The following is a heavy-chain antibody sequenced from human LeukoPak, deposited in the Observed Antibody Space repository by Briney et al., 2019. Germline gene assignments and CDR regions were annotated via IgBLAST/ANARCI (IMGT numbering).Heavy chain of an antibody. CDR2: IIPIFGTA. CDR3: ARDGLIVGATVYDY. V-gene: IGHV1-69*13. D-gene: IGHD1-26*01. CDR1: GGTFSSYA. J-gene: IGHJ4*02. Sequence: ASVKVSCKASGGTFSSYAISWVRQAPGQGLEWMGGIIPIFGTANYAQKFQGRVTITADESTSTAYMELSSLRSEDTAVYYCARDGLIVGATVYDYWGQGTLVTVSS.